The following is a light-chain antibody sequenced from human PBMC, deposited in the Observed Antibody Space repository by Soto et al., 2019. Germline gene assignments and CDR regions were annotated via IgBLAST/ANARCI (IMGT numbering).Light chain of an antibody. CDR3: HSYTSSPTGEV. V-gene: IGLV2-14*01. CDR2: GVS. J-gene: IGLJ1*01. Sequence: QSALTQPASVSGSPGQSITISCTGTSCDVGGYNYVPWYQQHPGKAPKLMIYGVSNRPSGVSNRFSGSKSGNTASLTITGLQAEDEADYYCHSYTSSPTGEVFGPGTKLTVL. CDR1: SCDVGGYNY.